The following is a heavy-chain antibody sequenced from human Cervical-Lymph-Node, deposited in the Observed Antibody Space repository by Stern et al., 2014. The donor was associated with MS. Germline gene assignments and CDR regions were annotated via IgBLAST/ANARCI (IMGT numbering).Heavy chain of an antibody. CDR1: GGSLSTLD. J-gene: IGHJ4*02. V-gene: IGHV1-69*19. CDR3: ARHQAGIAAN. CDR2: IMPLFGTA. Sequence: VQLVESGAEVKRPESSVKVSCTASGGSLSTLDISWVRQAPGQGLEWVGEIMPLFGTANYAQKFKGRLTITADESTSTVYMELSSLKSEDTAIYFCARHQAGIAANWGQGTLVTVTS. D-gene: IGHD6-13*01.